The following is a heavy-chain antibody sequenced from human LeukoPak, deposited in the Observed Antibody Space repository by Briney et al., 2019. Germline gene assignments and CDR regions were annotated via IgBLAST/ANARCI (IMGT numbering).Heavy chain of an antibody. CDR2: INHGGST. D-gene: IGHD3-10*01. Sequence: SETLSLTCAVYGGSFSAYSWTWIRQPPGKGLEWIGEINHGGSTNYNPSLKSRVTISVDTSKNQFSLKLSSVTAADTAVYYCATTRSGYYDMDVWGQGTTVTVPS. J-gene: IGHJ6*02. CDR1: GGSFSAYS. CDR3: ATTRSGYYDMDV. V-gene: IGHV4-34*01.